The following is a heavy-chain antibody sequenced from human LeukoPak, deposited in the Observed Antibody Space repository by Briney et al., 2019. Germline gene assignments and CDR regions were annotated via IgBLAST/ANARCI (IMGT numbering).Heavy chain of an antibody. CDR2: IHGDGSRS. J-gene: IGHJ4*01. CDR3: ARGGSPSDY. CDR1: GFTFSQSW. V-gene: IGHV3-74*01. Sequence: GGSLRLSCAASGFTFSQSWMHWVRQAPRRGLVWVSRIHGDGSRSDYADSVKGRFTISRDNAKQVLYLHMTSLTAEDTAFYYCARGGSPSDYWGHGTLVSVSS. D-gene: IGHD1-26*01.